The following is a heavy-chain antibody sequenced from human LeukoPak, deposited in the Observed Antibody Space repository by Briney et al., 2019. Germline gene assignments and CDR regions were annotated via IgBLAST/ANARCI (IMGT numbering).Heavy chain of an antibody. CDR3: ARDLWVTTVYYYYGMGV. D-gene: IGHD4-17*01. V-gene: IGHV3-74*01. Sequence: GGSLRLSCAASVFTFSSYWMHWVRQAPGKGLVRVSRINSEGSSTSYAGSVKGRFTISRDNAKNTLYLQMNSLRAEDTGVYYCARDLWVTTVYYYYGMGVWGQGTTVTVSS. CDR1: VFTFSSYW. J-gene: IGHJ6*02. CDR2: INSEGSST.